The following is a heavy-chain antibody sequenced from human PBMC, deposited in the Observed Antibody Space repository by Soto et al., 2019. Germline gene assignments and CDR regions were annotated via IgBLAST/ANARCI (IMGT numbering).Heavy chain of an antibody. D-gene: IGHD3-3*01. J-gene: IGHJ5*02. CDR3: ARDPNEFWTSYWFDP. V-gene: IGHV1-18*01. CDR1: GYTFNTYG. CDR2: ISAYDGKT. Sequence: ASVKVSCKTSGYTFNTYGINWVRQAPGQGLELMGWISAYDGKTTYAEKFQGRVTLTTDTSTSTAYMELRSLRSDDTAIYYCARDPNEFWTSYWFDPWGQGTQVTVSS.